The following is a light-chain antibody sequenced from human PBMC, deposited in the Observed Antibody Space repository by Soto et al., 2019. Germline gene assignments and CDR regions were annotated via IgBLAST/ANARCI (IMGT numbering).Light chain of an antibody. J-gene: IGLJ1*01. CDR3: SSYTGSSTPYV. Sequence: QSALTQPASVSASPGQSITISCTGTSSDVGGYNYVSWYQQHPGKAPKFMIYEVSNRPSGVSNRFSGSKSGNTASLTISGLQAEDEAEYFCSSYTGSSTPYVFGTGTKVTVL. V-gene: IGLV2-14*01. CDR1: SSDVGGYNY. CDR2: EVS.